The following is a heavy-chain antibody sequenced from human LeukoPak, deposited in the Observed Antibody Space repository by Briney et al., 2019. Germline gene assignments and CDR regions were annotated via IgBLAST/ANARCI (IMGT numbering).Heavy chain of an antibody. V-gene: IGHV1-18*01. CDR2: ISAYNGNT. CDR1: GYTFTGYG. D-gene: IGHD3-22*01. J-gene: IGHJ4*02. CDR3: ARGYYYDSSGYYVG. Sequence: GASVKVSCKTSGYTFTGYGISWVRQAPGQGLEWMGWISAYNGNTNYAQKLQGRVTMTTDTSTSTAYMELRSLRSDDTAVYYCARGYYYDSSGYYVGWGQGTLVTVSS.